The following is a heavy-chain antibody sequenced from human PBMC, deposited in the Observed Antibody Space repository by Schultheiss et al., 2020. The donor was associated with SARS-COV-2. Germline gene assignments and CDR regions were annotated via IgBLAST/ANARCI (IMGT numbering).Heavy chain of an antibody. J-gene: IGHJ4*02. CDR2: INHSGST. V-gene: IGHV4-34*01. Sequence: TLSLTCAVYGGSFSGYYWSWIRQPPGKGLEWIGEINHSGSTNYNPSLKSRVTISVDTSKNQFSLKLSSVTAADTAVYYCARGRGGTRKVYWGQGTLVTVSS. CDR1: GGSFSGYY. D-gene: IGHD1-7*01. CDR3: ARGRGGTRKVY.